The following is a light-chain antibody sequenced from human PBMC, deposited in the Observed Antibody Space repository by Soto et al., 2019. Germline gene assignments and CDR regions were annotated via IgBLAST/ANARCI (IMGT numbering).Light chain of an antibody. J-gene: IGKJ1*01. CDR2: DAS. CDR1: QSISSW. CDR3: QQYNSYRT. V-gene: IGKV1-5*01. Sequence: DIEMTQSPSTVSASVGDRVTITCRASQSISSWLAWYQQKPGKAPKLLIYDASSLESGVPSRFSGSGSGTEFTLTISSLQPDDFATYYCQQYNSYRTFGQGTKVEIK.